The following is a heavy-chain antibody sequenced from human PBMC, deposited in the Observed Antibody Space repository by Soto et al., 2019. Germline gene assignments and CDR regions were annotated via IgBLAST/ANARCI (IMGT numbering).Heavy chain of an antibody. J-gene: IGHJ4*02. CDR2: ISSSSSYT. V-gene: IGHV3-11*05. D-gene: IGHD5-12*01. CDR1: GFTFSDYY. Sequence: EGSLRLSCVASGFTFSDYYMSWIRQAPGKGLEWVSYISSSSSYTNYADSVKGRFTISRDNAKNSLYLQMNSLRAEDTAVYYCARDHHRYSGYDYVDYWGQGTLVTVSS. CDR3: ARDHHRYSGYDYVDY.